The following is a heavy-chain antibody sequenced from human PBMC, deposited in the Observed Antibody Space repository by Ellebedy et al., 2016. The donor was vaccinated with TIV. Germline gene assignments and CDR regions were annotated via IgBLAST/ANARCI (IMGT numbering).Heavy chain of an antibody. J-gene: IGHJ5*02. Sequence: GESLKTSCAASGFNFRSYWMTWVRQAPGKGPEWVAKIRQEGDEIYYVESVKVRFTISRDNAKNSLFLQMNSLRVEDTAVYYCARRASYGDYAVQVNPWFDPWGQGTLVTVSS. CDR3: ARRASYGDYAVQVNPWFDP. CDR1: GFNFRSYW. V-gene: IGHV3-7*01. CDR2: IRQEGDEI. D-gene: IGHD4-17*01.